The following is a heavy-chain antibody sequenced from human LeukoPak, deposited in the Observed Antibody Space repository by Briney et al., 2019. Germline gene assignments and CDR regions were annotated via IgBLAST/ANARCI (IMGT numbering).Heavy chain of an antibody. Sequence: GGSLRLSCAASGFSFGSYGMHWVRQAPGKGLEWVAFVQYDGSNKYYADSVKGRFTISRDNSKNTLYLQMNSLGAEDTAVYYCAKDTEIVAPGTRDASDIWGQGTMVTVSS. CDR3: AKDTEIVAPGTRDASDI. D-gene: IGHD6-13*01. J-gene: IGHJ3*02. CDR1: GFSFGSYG. CDR2: VQYDGSNK. V-gene: IGHV3-30*02.